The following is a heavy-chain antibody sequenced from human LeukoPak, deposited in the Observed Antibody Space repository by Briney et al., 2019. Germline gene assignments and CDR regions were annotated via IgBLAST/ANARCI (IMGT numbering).Heavy chain of an antibody. CDR1: GFTFSSYG. J-gene: IGHJ6*03. CDR2: ISYDGTDK. Sequence: GRSLRLSCAASGFTFSSYGMHWVRQAPGKGLEWVAVISYDGTDKYYADSVKGRFTISRDNSKNTLYLQMNSLRVEDTAIYYCAKDQVEDTAMDYYYYMDVWDKGTTVTVSS. V-gene: IGHV3-30*18. D-gene: IGHD5-18*01. CDR3: AKDQVEDTAMDYYYYMDV.